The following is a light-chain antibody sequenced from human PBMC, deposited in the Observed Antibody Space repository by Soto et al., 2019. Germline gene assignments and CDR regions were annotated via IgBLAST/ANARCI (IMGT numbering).Light chain of an antibody. CDR1: QSVSSNY. CDR2: GAS. Sequence: IVLTQSPGTLSLSPGERATLSCRASQSVSSNYLAWYQQKPGQAPRLLIYGASSRATGIPDRFSGSGSGTDFTLTISRLEPEDFAVYYCQQYGSSRTWTFGQGTKVEIK. V-gene: IGKV3-20*01. CDR3: QQYGSSRTWT. J-gene: IGKJ1*01.